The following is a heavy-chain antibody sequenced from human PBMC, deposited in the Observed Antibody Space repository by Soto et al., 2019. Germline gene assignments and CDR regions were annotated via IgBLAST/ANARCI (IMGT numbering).Heavy chain of an antibody. Sequence: QLQLQESGPGLVKPSETLSLTCTVSGGSISSSSYYWGWIRQPPGKGLEWIGSIYYSGSTYYNPSLRSRATISEDTPKNQFPLKLSFVPAADPVVNYCARQRRRRGGDVFDIGGKGTVVPFSS. CDR1: GGSISSSSYY. CDR2: IYYSGST. CDR3: ARQRRRRGGDVFDI. J-gene: IGHJ3*02. D-gene: IGHD1-1*01. V-gene: IGHV4-39*01.